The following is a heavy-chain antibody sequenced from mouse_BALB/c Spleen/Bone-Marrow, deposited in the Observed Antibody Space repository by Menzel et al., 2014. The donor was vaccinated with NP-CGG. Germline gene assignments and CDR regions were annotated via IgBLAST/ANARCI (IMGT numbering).Heavy chain of an antibody. CDR2: INPSSGYA. CDR3: ARSAYYRSLSAY. D-gene: IGHD2-14*01. CDR1: GYTFTSYT. V-gene: IGHV1-4*01. Sequence: VQLQQSGAELARPGASVKMSCKASGYTFTSYTMHWVKQRPGQGLEWIGYINPSSGYANYNQKFKDKATLTADKSSXTAYMQLSSLTSEDSAVYYCARSAYYRSLSAYWGQGTLVTVSA. J-gene: IGHJ3*01.